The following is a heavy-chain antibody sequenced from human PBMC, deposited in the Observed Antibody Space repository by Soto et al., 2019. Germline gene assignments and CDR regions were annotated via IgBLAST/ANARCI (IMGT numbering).Heavy chain of an antibody. CDR2: MNADGSEK. V-gene: IGHV3-7*05. CDR1: GFTFSNNW. CDR3: ARDVKGGYFDL. J-gene: IGHJ2*01. Sequence: ELHLVESGGDLVQPGGSLRLSCTASGFTFSNNWMAWVRQAPGKGLEWVANMNADGSEKYYVDSAKGRFTISRDNAKNSRYLQMNSLRGDDTAVYYCARDVKGGYFDLWGRGTLVTVSS. D-gene: IGHD1-26*01.